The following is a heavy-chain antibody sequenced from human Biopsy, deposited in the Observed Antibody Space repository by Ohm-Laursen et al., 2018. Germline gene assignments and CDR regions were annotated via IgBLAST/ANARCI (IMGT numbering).Heavy chain of an antibody. CDR1: GASVRSHF. V-gene: IGHV4-59*08. D-gene: IGHD3-3*01. CDR2: ISNSGTT. CDR3: ARLYRLDDYWNDDPPDAFDV. Sequence: TLSLTCTLSGASVRSHFLTWIRQPPGKGLQWIGFISNSGTTKSSPSLKSRVNISLHTSKNQFSLKLTSVTAADTAVFFCARLYRLDDYWNDDPPDAFDVWAQGTMVTVSS. J-gene: IGHJ3*01.